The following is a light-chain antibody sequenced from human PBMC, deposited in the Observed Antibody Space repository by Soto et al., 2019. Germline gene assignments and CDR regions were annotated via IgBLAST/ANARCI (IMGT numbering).Light chain of an antibody. V-gene: IGKV1-5*03. CDR2: KAS. Sequence: DIQMTQSPSTLSASVGDRVTITCRASQSISSWLAWYQQKPGKAPNLLIYKASSLESGVPSRFSGSGSGTEFHLTISSLQPDDFATYYCQQYKSYPLTFGGGTKVEIK. CDR1: QSISSW. CDR3: QQYKSYPLT. J-gene: IGKJ4*01.